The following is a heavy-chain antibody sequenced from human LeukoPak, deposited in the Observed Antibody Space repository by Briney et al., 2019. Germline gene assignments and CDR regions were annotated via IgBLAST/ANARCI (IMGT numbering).Heavy chain of an antibody. D-gene: IGHD6-13*01. Sequence: ASVKVSCKASGYTFTSYYMHWVRQAPGQGLEWMGIINPSGGSTSYAQKFQGRVTMTRDTSTSTVYMELSSLRSEDTAVYYCARESYSSSWYVHPTRGRGFDYWGQGTLVTVSS. CDR1: GYTFTSYY. J-gene: IGHJ4*02. V-gene: IGHV1-46*01. CDR2: INPSGGST. CDR3: ARESYSSSWYVHPTRGRGFDY.